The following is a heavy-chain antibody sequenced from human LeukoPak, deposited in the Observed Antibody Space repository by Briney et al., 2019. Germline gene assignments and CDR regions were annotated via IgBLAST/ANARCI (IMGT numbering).Heavy chain of an antibody. V-gene: IGHV3-7*05. CDR1: GYTFSSYW. CDR2: IKQDGSEQ. J-gene: IGHJ4*02. CDR3: VRDYCSGGTCYKGY. Sequence: GGSLRLSCAASGYTFSSYWMSWVRQAPGKGLEWVANIKQDGSEQYYVDSVKGRFTIPRDNAKNSVYLQMSSLRGEETAVYLCVRDYCSGGTCYKGYWGQGTLVTVSS. D-gene: IGHD2-15*01.